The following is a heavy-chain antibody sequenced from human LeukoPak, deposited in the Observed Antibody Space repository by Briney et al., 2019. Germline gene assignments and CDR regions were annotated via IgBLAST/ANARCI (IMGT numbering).Heavy chain of an antibody. Sequence: SETLSLTCAVYGGSFSGYYWSWIRQPPGKGLEWIGEINHSGSTNYNPSLKSRVTISVDTSKNQFSLKLSSVTAADTAVYYCARKLAAVGYFDYWGQGTLVTVSS. CDR2: INHSGST. CDR1: GGSFSGYY. D-gene: IGHD6-13*01. V-gene: IGHV4-34*01. CDR3: ARKLAAVGYFDY. J-gene: IGHJ4*02.